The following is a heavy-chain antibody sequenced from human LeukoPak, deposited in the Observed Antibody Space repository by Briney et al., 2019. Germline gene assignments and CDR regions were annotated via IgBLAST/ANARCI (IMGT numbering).Heavy chain of an antibody. CDR2: ISSSSSYI. Sequence: GGSLRLSCAASGFTFSSYSMNWVRQAPGKGLEWVSSISSSSSYIYYADSVKGRFTISRDNAKNSLYLQMNSLTAEDTAVYYCARQGTTVTSFGYYYHYMDVWGRGTTVTISS. CDR3: ARQGTTVTSFGYYYHYMDV. J-gene: IGHJ6*03. V-gene: IGHV3-21*01. D-gene: IGHD4-17*01. CDR1: GFTFSSYS.